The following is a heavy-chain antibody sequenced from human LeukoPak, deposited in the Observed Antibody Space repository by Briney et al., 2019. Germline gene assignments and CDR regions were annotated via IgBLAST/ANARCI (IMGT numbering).Heavy chain of an antibody. D-gene: IGHD6-19*01. CDR1: GGSISSSSYY. J-gene: IGHJ4*02. CDR3: ARLGIDSSGWPFDY. V-gene: IGHV4-39*01. CDR2: IYYSGST. Sequence: SETLSLTCTVSGGSISSSSYYWGWIRQPPGKGLEWIGSIYYSGSTYYNPSLKSRVTISVDTSKNQFSLKLSSVTAADTAVYYCARLGIDSSGWPFDYWGQGTLVTVSS.